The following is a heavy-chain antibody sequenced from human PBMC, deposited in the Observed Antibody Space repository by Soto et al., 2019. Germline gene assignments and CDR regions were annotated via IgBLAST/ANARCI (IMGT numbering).Heavy chain of an antibody. Sequence: GGSLRLSCAASGFTFSNAWMNWVRQAPGKGLEWVGRIKSKTDGGTTDYAAPVKGRFTISRDDSKNTLYLQMNSLKTEDTAVYYCTTDLGGTKVYGDYEDGDYYYGMDVWGQGTTVTVSS. CDR2: IKSKTDGGTT. CDR1: GFTFSNAW. J-gene: IGHJ6*02. CDR3: TTDLGGTKVYGDYEDGDYYYGMDV. D-gene: IGHD4-17*01. V-gene: IGHV3-15*07.